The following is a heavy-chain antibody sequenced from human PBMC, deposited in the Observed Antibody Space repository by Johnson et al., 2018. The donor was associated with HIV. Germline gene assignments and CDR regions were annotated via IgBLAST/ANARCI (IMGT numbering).Heavy chain of an antibody. Sequence: VQLVESGGGLVKPGGSLRLSCAASGFTFSNAWMSWVRQAPGTGLEWVGRINSKTDGGTTDYAAPVKGRFTIPRDDSKNTLYLQMNSLKTEDTAVYFCTTVGGHDAFDIWGQGTMVTVSS. CDR1: GFTFSNAW. V-gene: IGHV3-15*01. J-gene: IGHJ3*02. CDR2: INSKTDGGTT. D-gene: IGHD2-15*01. CDR3: TTVGGHDAFDI.